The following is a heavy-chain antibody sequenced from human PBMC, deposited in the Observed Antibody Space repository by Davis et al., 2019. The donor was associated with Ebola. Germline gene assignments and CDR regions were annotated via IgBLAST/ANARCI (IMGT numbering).Heavy chain of an antibody. CDR3: AKSGLSFGVVKYHYGMDV. CDR2: INRDGSAT. V-gene: IGHV3-74*03. J-gene: IGHJ6*04. D-gene: IGHD3-3*01. Sequence: HTGGSLRLSCAASGFTFSGHWMHWVRQAPGKGLVWISRINRDGSATTYADSVKGRFTLSRDNAKNTVYLQMSSLRAEDTAVYYCAKSGLSFGVVKYHYGMDVWGKGTTVTVSS. CDR1: GFTFSGHW.